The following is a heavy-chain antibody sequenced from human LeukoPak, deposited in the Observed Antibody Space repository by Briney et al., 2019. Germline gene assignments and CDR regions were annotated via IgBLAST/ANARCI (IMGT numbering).Heavy chain of an antibody. D-gene: IGHD5-12*01. J-gene: IGHJ4*02. CDR1: GINLRGYW. Sequence: GGSLRLSCAVSGINLRGYWMAWVRQAPGKGLEWVANMKQDGSEKYYVDSVKGRFTISRDNAKNSLYLEMNSLRVEDTAVYYCARDLGHTGYDLYDYWGQGTLVTVSS. V-gene: IGHV3-7*01. CDR3: ARDLGHTGYDLYDY. CDR2: MKQDGSEK.